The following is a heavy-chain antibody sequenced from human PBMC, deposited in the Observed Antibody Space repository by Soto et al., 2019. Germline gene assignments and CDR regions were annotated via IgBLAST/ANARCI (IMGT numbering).Heavy chain of an antibody. CDR2: IKSKTDGGTT. J-gene: IGHJ3*02. Sequence: EVQLVESGGGLVKPGGSLRLSCAASGFTFSNVWMAWVRQAPGKGLEWVGRIKSKTDGGTTDYTAPVKGRFIVSRDDSKNTLYLQMNSLKTEDAAVYYCTTELNLWDCDIRGEGRMVTVSS. CDR1: GFTFSNVW. D-gene: IGHD3-10*01. CDR3: TTELNLWDCDI. V-gene: IGHV3-15*01.